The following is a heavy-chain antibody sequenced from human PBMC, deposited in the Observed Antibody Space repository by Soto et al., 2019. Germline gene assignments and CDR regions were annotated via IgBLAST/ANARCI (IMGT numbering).Heavy chain of an antibody. CDR2: ISSSSSYT. J-gene: IGHJ4*02. Sequence: QVQLVESGGGLVKPGGSLRLSCAASGFTFSGYYMSWIRQAPGKGLEWVSYISSSSSYTNYADSVKGRFTISRDNAKNSLYLQMNSLRAEDTAVYYCARDHHRYSGYDYVDYWGQGTLVTVSS. CDR3: ARDHHRYSGYDYVDY. CDR1: GFTFSGYY. D-gene: IGHD5-12*01. V-gene: IGHV3-11*05.